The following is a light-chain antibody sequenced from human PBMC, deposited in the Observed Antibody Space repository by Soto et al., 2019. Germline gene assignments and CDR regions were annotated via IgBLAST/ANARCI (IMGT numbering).Light chain of an antibody. CDR2: GAS. J-gene: IGKJ1*01. CDR1: QSVGSN. Sequence: EIVMTQSPATLSVSTGARGTLSCRASQSVGSNLAWYQQKPGQAPRLLIYGASARATGIPSRFSGSVSGTEFTLTISSLQSEDFAVYYCQQYNNWPRTFGQGTKVDIK. V-gene: IGKV3-15*01. CDR3: QQYNNWPRT.